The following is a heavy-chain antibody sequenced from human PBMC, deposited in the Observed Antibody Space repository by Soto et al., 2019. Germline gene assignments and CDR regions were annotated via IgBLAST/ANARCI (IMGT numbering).Heavy chain of an antibody. J-gene: IGHJ2*01. CDR3: ARMFRRRIVVVVAAPPTYWYFDL. Sequence: QVQLQQWGAGLLKPSETLSLTCAVYGGYFSGYYWSWIRQPPGKGLEWIGEIYHSGSTNYNPSLKRRVTISVETSKNQFSLKLSSVTAADTAVYYCARMFRRRIVVVVAAPPTYWYFDLWGRGTLVTVAS. D-gene: IGHD2-15*01. CDR2: IYHSGST. V-gene: IGHV4-34*01. CDR1: GGYFSGYY.